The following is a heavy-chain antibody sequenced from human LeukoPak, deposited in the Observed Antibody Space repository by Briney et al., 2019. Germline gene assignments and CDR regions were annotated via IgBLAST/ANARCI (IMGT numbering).Heavy chain of an antibody. V-gene: IGHV4-59*01. CDR3: ARFGTY. Sequence: SETLSLTCTVSGDSINNYFWSWIRQPPGKRLEWIGYIYYSGSTNFNPSLKSRVTISVDTSKNQFSLELSSVTAADTAVYYCARFGTYWGQGILVTVSS. CDR1: GDSINNYF. CDR2: IYYSGST. D-gene: IGHD3-10*01. J-gene: IGHJ4*02.